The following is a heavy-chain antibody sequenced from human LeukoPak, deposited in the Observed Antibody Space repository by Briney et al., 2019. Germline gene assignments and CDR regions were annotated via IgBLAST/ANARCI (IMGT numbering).Heavy chain of an antibody. CDR3: GRDGIPKGGYGLDY. J-gene: IGHJ4*02. CDR2: IYTSGST. D-gene: IGHD5-18*01. V-gene: IGHV4-4*07. CDR1: GGSISSYY. Sequence: SETLSLTCTVSGGSISSYYWSWIRQPAGKGLEWIGRIYTSGSTNYNPSLKSRVTMSVDTSKNQFSLKLSSVTAADTAVYYCGRDGIPKGGYGLDYWGQGTLVTVSS.